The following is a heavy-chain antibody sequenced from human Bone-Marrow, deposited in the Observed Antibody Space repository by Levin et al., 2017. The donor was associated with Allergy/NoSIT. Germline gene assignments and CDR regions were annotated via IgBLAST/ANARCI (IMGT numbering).Heavy chain of an antibody. Sequence: GGSLRLSCVVSGLTFSNAWLGWVRQAPGKGPEWVGLIKSKSDGGTADYAAPVKGRFTISRDDSANTLYLQMSGLKTEDTAVYYCSTNLNFFHPGGFPFWGQGTLVTVSS. J-gene: IGHJ4*02. CDR2: IKSKSDGGTA. CDR1: GLTFSNAW. V-gene: IGHV3-15*07. D-gene: IGHD2-8*02. CDR3: STNLNFFHPGGFPF.